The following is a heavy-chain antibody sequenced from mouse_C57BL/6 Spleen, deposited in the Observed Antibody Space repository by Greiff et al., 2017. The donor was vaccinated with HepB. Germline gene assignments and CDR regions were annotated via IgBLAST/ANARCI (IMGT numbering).Heavy chain of an antibody. CDR2: INPNNGGT. J-gene: IGHJ3*01. D-gene: IGHD1-1*01. CDR3: ARGDYYPFAY. Sequence: EVQGVESGPELVKPGASVKMSCKASGYTFTDYNMHWVKQSHGKSLEWIGYINPNNGGTSYNQKFKGKATLTVNKSSSTAYMELRSLTSEDSAVYYCARGDYYPFAYWGQGTLVTVSA. CDR1: GYTFTDYN. V-gene: IGHV1-22*01.